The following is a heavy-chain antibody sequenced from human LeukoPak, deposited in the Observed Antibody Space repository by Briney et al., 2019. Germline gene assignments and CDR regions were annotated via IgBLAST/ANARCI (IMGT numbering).Heavy chain of an antibody. V-gene: IGHV1-18*01. CDR2: ISAYNGNT. CDR3: ARVLIVPYYYYMDV. Sequence: ASVKVSCKASGYTFTSYGISWVRQAPGQGLEWMGWISAYNGNTNYAQKLQGRVTMTTDTSTSTAYMELRSLRSDDTAVYYCARVLIVPYYYYMDVWGKGTTVTISS. D-gene: IGHD3-22*01. J-gene: IGHJ6*03. CDR1: GYTFTSYG.